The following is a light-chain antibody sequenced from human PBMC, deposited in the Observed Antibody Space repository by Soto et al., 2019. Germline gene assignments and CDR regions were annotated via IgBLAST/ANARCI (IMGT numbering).Light chain of an antibody. CDR3: SSYTSSRTYG. CDR1: NSDGGGYNY. Sequence: QSVRTQPASVSGSPGQSITVSGTGTNSDGGGYNYVSWYQQHPGKSAKLMIYEVSYRPSGVSNRVSGSKSGNTASLNMSGLQAEDEADYYCSSYTSSRTYGFGTGTKVTV. J-gene: IGLJ1*01. V-gene: IGLV2-14*01. CDR2: EVS.